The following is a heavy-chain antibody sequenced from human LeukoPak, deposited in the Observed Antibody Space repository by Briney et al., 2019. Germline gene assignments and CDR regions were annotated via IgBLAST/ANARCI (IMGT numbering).Heavy chain of an antibody. D-gene: IGHD2-2*01. CDR3: ARHSVVPTAFDS. J-gene: IGHJ4*02. Sequence: WIGYIYTSASSNYNPSLESRVTISVDTSKNQFSLRLSSVTAADTAVYYCARHSVVPTAFDSWGQGTLGTVSS. V-gene: IGHV4-4*09. CDR2: IYTSASS.